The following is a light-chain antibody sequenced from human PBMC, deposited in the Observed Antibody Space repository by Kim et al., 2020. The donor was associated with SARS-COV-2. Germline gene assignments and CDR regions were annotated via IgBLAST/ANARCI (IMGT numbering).Light chain of an antibody. V-gene: IGKV3-20*01. CDR3: QQYGSPNT. Sequence: SLSPGERATLSCRASQSVSSSYLAWYQQKPGQAPRLLIYGASSRATGIPDRFSGSGSGTDFTLTISRLEPEDFAVYYCQQYGSPNTFGQGTKLEI. J-gene: IGKJ2*01. CDR1: QSVSSSY. CDR2: GAS.